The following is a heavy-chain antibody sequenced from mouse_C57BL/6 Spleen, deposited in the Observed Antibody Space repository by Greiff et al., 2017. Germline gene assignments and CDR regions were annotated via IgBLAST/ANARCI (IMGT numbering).Heavy chain of an antibody. CDR3: VNYPYYAMDD. V-gene: IGHV5-17*01. CDR2: ISSGSSTI. J-gene: IGHJ4*01. Sequence: EVKLMESGGGLVKPGGSLKLSCAASGFTFSDYGMHWVRQAPEKGLEWVAYISSGSSTIYYADTVKGRFTISRDNAKNTLFLQMTSLRSEDTAMYYCVNYPYYAMDDWGQGTSVTVSS. D-gene: IGHD2-1*01. CDR1: GFTFSDYG.